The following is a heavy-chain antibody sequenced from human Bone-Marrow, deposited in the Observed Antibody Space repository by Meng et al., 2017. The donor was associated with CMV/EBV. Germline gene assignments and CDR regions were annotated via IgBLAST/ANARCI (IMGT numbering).Heavy chain of an antibody. J-gene: IGHJ6*01. CDR3: ARDSDIEAAGMSMDV. CDR1: GFTFSSHA. V-gene: IGHV3-30-3*01. D-gene: IGHD6-13*01. CDR2: ITYEGANK. Sequence: GGSLRLSCAASGFTFSSHAMHWVRQAPGKGLEWVAFITYEGANKFYIDSVKGRFTISRDNSNNTVSLQLNSLRVEDTAVYYCARDSDIEAAGMSMDVWGQGPTVTCSS.